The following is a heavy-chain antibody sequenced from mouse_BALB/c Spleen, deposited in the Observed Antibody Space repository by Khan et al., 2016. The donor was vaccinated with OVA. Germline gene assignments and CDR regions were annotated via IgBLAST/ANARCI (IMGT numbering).Heavy chain of an antibody. J-gene: IGHJ3*01. CDR2: IYPESDST. CDR1: GYTFTDYV. V-gene: IGHV1-77*01. CDR3: ARAGWDVFAY. Sequence: QVQLQQSGPELVKPGASVKMSCKASGYTFTDYVMNWVKQRNGQGLEWIGQIYPESDSTYYNEKFKGKATLTADRYSSTAYMQLSNLTSEDSAVYFCARAGWDVFAYWGQGTLVTVSA. D-gene: IGHD4-1*01.